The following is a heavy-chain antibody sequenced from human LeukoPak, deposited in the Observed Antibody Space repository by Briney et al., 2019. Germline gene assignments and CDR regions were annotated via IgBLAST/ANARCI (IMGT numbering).Heavy chain of an antibody. Sequence: GGSLRLSCAASGFTFSSYWMHCVRQAPGKGLVWVSRINSDGSSTSYADSVKGRFTISKDNAKNTLYLQMNSLRAEDTAVYYCARDGAYSSGWYSDAFDIWGQGTMVTVSS. J-gene: IGHJ3*02. D-gene: IGHD6-19*01. CDR3: ARDGAYSSGWYSDAFDI. V-gene: IGHV3-74*01. CDR1: GFTFSSYW. CDR2: INSDGSST.